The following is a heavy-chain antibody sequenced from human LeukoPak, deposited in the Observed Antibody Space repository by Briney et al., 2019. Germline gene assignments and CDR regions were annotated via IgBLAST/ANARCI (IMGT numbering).Heavy chain of an antibody. CDR3: ARDPVVVPAAMGSEYWFDP. D-gene: IGHD2-2*01. CDR1: GFTFSSYS. V-gene: IGHV3-48*04. J-gene: IGHJ5*02. Sequence: GGSLRLSCAASGFTFSSYSMNWVRQAPGKGLEWVSYISSSSSTIYCADSVKGRFTISRDNAKNSLYLQMNSLRAEDTAVYYCARDPVVVPAAMGSEYWFDPWGQGTLVTVSS. CDR2: ISSSSSTI.